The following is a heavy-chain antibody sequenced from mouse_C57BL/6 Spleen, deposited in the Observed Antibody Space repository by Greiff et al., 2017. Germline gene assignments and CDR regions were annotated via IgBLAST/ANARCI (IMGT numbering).Heavy chain of an antibody. CDR3: ASPLYGSDAY. D-gene: IGHD1-1*01. Sequence: QVQLQQPGAELVKPGASVKLSCKASGYTFTSYWMHWVKQRPGQGLEWIGMIHPNSGSTNYNEKFKSKATLTVDKSSSTAYMQLSSLTSEGSAVYYCASPLYGSDAYWGQGTLVTVSA. CDR2: IHPNSGST. V-gene: IGHV1-64*01. J-gene: IGHJ3*01. CDR1: GYTFTSYW.